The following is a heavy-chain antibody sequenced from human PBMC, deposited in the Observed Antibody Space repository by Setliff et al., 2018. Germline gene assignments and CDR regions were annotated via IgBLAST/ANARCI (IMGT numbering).Heavy chain of an antibody. CDR1: GLSLSSTTYY. V-gene: IGHV4-39*07. Sequence: SETLSLTCTVSGLSLSSTTYYWAWVRRPPGKGLEWIGSVSYFGSGYYNPSLRGRVATSLDTSRNQFSLKLTSVTAADTAVYYCRLWSHNYQNDYWGQGTLVTVSS. J-gene: IGHJ4*02. D-gene: IGHD3-16*01. CDR3: RLWSHNYQNDY. CDR2: VSYFGSG.